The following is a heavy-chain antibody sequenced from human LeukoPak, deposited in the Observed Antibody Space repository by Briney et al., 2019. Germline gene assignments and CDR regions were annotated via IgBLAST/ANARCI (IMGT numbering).Heavy chain of an antibody. CDR3: ARLTRHYFVF. CDR2: VFCTGAT. Sequence: SETLSLTCTVSGSSISAYYWSWIRQPPGKGLEWIGAVFCTGATNCYPSLESRVTISVDTSKNQYSLNLTSVTAADAAVYYCARLTRHYFVFWGRGTPVAVTS. V-gene: IGHV4-59*08. CDR1: GSSISAYY. J-gene: IGHJ4*02.